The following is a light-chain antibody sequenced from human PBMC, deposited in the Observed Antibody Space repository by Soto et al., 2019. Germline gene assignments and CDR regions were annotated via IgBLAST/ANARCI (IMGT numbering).Light chain of an antibody. CDR3: QQYNSFSLIT. Sequence: DIQMTQSPSSVSASVGDRVTITCRASRDISTWLAWYQQKPGKAPKILISDASILENGVPSRFSGTGSGTEFTLTISNLQPDDFATYFCQQYNSFSLITFGQGTRLEIK. J-gene: IGKJ5*01. V-gene: IGKV1-12*01. CDR2: DAS. CDR1: RDISTW.